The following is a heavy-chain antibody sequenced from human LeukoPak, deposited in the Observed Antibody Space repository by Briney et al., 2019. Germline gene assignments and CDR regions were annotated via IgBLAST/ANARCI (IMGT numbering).Heavy chain of an antibody. CDR3: ARGWPVGGAPDAFDI. CDR1: GFTFSSYA. Sequence: GGSLRLSCAASGFTFSSYAMHWVRQAPGKGLEWVAVISYDGSNKYYADSVKGRFTISRDNSKNTLYLQMNSLRAEDTAVYYCARGWPVGGAPDAFDIWGQGTMVTVSS. V-gene: IGHV3-30*04. CDR2: ISYDGSNK. D-gene: IGHD3-16*01. J-gene: IGHJ3*02.